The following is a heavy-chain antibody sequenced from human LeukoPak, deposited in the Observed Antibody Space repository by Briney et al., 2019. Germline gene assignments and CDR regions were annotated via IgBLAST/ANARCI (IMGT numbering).Heavy chain of an antibody. D-gene: IGHD6-19*01. CDR1: GGSVSSGSYY. V-gene: IGHV4-61*01. CDR3: ASQQWLVTRPFDY. J-gene: IGHJ4*02. Sequence: SETLSLTCTVSGGSVSSGSYYWSWIRQPPGKXXXXXXYIYYSGSTNYNPSLKSRVTISVDTSKNQFSLKLSSVTAADTAVYYCASQQWLVTRPFDYWGQGTLVTVSS. CDR2: IYYSGST.